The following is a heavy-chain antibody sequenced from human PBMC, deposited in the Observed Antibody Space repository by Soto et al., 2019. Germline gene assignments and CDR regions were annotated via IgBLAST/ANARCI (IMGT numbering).Heavy chain of an antibody. Sequence: ASVKVSCKASGYTFTSYGISLARQAPGQGLEWMGWISVYNGNTNYAQKLQGRVTMTTDTSTGTAYMELRGLSSEDTAVYYCARDRGDGPWGGMDVWGQGTTVTVSS. J-gene: IGHJ6*02. D-gene: IGHD3-16*01. CDR2: ISVYNGNT. CDR1: GYTFTSYG. V-gene: IGHV1-18*01. CDR3: ARDRGDGPWGGMDV.